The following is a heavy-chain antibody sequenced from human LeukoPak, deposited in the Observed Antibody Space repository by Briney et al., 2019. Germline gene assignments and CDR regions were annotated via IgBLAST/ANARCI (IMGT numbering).Heavy chain of an antibody. D-gene: IGHD6-13*01. CDR2: INHSGST. CDR1: GGSFSGYY. V-gene: IGHV4-34*01. Sequence: SETLSLTCAVYGGSFSGYYWSWIRQPPGKGLEWIGEINHSGSTNYNPSLKSRVTISVDTSKNQFSLRLSSVTAADTAIYYCARVPAAGTGPDYWGQGTLVTVSS. CDR3: ARVPAAGTGPDY. J-gene: IGHJ4*02.